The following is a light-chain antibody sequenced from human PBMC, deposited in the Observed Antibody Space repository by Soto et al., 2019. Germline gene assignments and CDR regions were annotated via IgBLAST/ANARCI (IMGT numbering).Light chain of an antibody. CDR1: SRDVGGYNY. V-gene: IGLV2-14*01. Sequence: QSVLTQPASVSGSPGQSITISCTGTSRDVGGYNYVSWYQQHPGKAPKLMIYDVSNRPSGVSNRFSGSKSGNTASLTISGLQAEDEADYYCSSYISSSTLLYVFGIGTQLTVL. J-gene: IGLJ1*01. CDR2: DVS. CDR3: SSYISSSTLLYV.